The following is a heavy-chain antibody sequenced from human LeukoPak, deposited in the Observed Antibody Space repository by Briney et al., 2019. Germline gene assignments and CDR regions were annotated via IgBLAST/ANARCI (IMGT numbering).Heavy chain of an antibody. V-gene: IGHV4-31*03. D-gene: IGHD4-23*01. CDR3: ARADTVVINYFDY. J-gene: IGHJ4*02. CDR1: GGSISSGGYY. Sequence: SQTLSLTCTVSGGSISSGGYYWSWIRQHPGKGLEWIGYIYYSGSTYYNPSLKSRVTISVDTSRNQFSLKLSSVTAADTAVYYCARADTVVINYFDYWGQGTLVTVSS. CDR2: IYYSGST.